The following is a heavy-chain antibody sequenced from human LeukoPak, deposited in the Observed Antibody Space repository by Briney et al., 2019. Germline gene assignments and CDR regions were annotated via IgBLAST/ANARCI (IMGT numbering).Heavy chain of an antibody. CDR2: ISGSGGST. CDR3: AKDKYCTNGICYFDY. J-gene: IGHJ4*02. D-gene: IGHD2-8*01. V-gene: IGHV3-23*01. Sequence: GGSLRLSCAASGFTFSSYAMSWVRQAPGKGLELVSGISGSGGSTYYADSVKGRFTISRDKSKNTLYLQMHSLRAEDTAVYYCAKDKYCTNGICYFDYWGQGTLVTVSS. CDR1: GFTFSSYA.